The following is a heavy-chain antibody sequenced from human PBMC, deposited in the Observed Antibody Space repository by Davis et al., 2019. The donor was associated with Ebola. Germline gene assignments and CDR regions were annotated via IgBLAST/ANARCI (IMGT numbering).Heavy chain of an antibody. CDR3: AKDQDIVVVPAAAPKPFDY. J-gene: IGHJ4*02. CDR2: ISDNGVTT. CDR1: AFTFSSYA. D-gene: IGHD2-2*01. Sequence: PGGSLRLSCAASAFTFSSYAMSWVRQAPGKGLEWVSTISDNGVTTYYTDSVKGRFTISRDDSNNTLFLQMNSLRAEDTALYFCAKDQDIVVVPAAAPKPFDYWGQGTLVSVSS. V-gene: IGHV3-23*01.